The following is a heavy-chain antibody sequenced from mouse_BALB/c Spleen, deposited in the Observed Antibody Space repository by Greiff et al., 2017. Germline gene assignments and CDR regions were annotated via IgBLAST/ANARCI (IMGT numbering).Heavy chain of an antibody. CDR3: ARRLGSLDY. CDR1: GYTFTSYW. V-gene: IGHV1-87*01. CDR2: IYPGDGDT. J-gene: IGHJ2*01. D-gene: IGHD4-1*01. Sequence: QVHVKQSGAELARPGASVKLSCKASGYTFTSYWMQWVKQRPGQGLEWIGAIYPGDGDTMYTQKFKGKATLTSDKSSSTAYMQLSSLASEDSAIYYCARRLGSLDYWGQGTTLTVSS.